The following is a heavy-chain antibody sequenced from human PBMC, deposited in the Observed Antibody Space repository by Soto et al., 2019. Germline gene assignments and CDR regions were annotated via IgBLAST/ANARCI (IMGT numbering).Heavy chain of an antibody. Sequence: EVQLLESGGGLVQPGGSLRLSCAASGFTFSNYAMSWVRQAPGKGLEWVSAISGSGAETFYADSVKGRFTISRDNSKNALYKQMNSLRAEDTAVYYCAKRAIPAPYEYYCDNWGQGSLVTVSS. D-gene: IGHD2-2*01. CDR2: ISGSGAET. CDR3: AKRAIPAPYEYYCDN. J-gene: IGHJ4*02. V-gene: IGHV3-23*01. CDR1: GFTFSNYA.